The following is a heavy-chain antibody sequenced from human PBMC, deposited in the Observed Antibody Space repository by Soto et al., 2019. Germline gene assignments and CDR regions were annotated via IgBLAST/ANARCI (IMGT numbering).Heavy chain of an antibody. V-gene: IGHV4-34*01. Sequence: SETLSLTCAVYGGSFSGYYWSWIRQPPGKGLEWIGEINHSGSTNYNPSLKSRVTISVDTSKNQFSLKLSSVTAADTAVYCCARGRKREYDFWSGYYQDVNWFDPWGQGTLVTVSS. D-gene: IGHD3-3*01. CDR2: INHSGST. CDR3: ARGRKREYDFWSGYYQDVNWFDP. CDR1: GGSFSGYY. J-gene: IGHJ5*02.